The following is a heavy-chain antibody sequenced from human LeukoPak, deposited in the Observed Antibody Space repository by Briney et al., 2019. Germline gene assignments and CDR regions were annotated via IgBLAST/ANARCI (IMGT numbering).Heavy chain of an antibody. J-gene: IGHJ3*02. CDR2: IKQDGSEK. CDR3: TRDLAGPPQEAFDI. CDR1: GLTFSSYW. Sequence: GGSLRLSCAASGLTFSSYWMSWVRQAPGKGLEWVANIKQDGSEKHYVDSVTGRFTISRDNTKNSLYLQMNSLRADDTALYYCTRDLAGPPQEAFDIWGERTMDTVSS. V-gene: IGHV3-7*01.